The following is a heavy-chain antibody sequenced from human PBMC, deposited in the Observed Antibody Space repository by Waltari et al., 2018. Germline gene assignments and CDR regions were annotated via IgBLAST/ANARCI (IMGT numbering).Heavy chain of an antibody. CDR1: GISFSNAW. J-gene: IGHJ4*02. CDR2: IKSNTDGGTT. V-gene: IGHV3-15*01. Sequence: EVQLVESGGGLVKPGGSLRLSCAASGISFSNAWMKWVRQAPGRGLEWLARIKSNTDGGTTDYAAPVEGRFTVSRDDSKNTLYLQMNSLKTEDTAVYYCTTAPGLWWIAPFDYWGQGTLVTVSS. D-gene: IGHD2-21*01. CDR3: TTAPGLWWIAPFDY.